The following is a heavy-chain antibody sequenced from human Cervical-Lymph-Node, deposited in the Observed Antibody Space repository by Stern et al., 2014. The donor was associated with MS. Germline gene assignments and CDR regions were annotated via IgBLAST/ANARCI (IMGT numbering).Heavy chain of an antibody. CDR1: GFTFSGSA. Sequence: EVQLVESGGGLVQPGGSLKLSCAASGFTFSGSAMHWVRQASGQGLEWVGRIRSKANSYATAYAASVKGRFTISRDDSKNTAYLQMNSLKTEDTAVYYCTSPSSSWYPYYYGMDVWGQGTTVTVSS. CDR3: TSPSSSWYPYYYGMDV. D-gene: IGHD6-13*01. J-gene: IGHJ6*02. CDR2: IRSKANSYAT. V-gene: IGHV3-73*01.